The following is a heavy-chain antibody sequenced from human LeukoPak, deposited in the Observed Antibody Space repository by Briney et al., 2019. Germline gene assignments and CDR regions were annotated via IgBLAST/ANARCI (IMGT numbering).Heavy chain of an antibody. V-gene: IGHV3-23*01. CDR2: ISGSGGST. CDR3: AKDFPSLPYDSSGYCGYYFDY. CDR1: GFTFSSYA. D-gene: IGHD3-22*01. J-gene: IGHJ4*02. Sequence: GGSLRLSCAASGFTFSSYAMSWVRQAPGKGLEWVSAISGSGGSTYYADSVKGRFTISRDNSKNTLYLQMNSLRAEDTAVYYCAKDFPSLPYDSSGYCGYYFDYWGQGTLVTVSS.